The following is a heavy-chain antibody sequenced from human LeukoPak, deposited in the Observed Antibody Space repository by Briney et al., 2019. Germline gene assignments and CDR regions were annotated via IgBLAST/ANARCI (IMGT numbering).Heavy chain of an antibody. CDR2: IYSGGST. CDR1: GFTVSSNY. CDR3: AKDITESGSYDFDY. J-gene: IGHJ4*02. Sequence: PGGSLRLSCAASGFTVSSNYMGWVRQAPGKGPEWVSVIYSGGSTYYADSVKGRFTISRDNSKNTVYLQMNSLRPEDTALYHCAKDITESGSYDFDYWGQGILVTVSS. V-gene: IGHV3-53*05. D-gene: IGHD1-26*01.